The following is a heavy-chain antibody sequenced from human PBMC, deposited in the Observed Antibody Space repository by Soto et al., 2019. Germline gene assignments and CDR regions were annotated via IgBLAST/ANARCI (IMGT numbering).Heavy chain of an antibody. Sequence: EVQLVDSGGGLVQPGGSLRLSCAAGRFTFSSYWVRWVRQAPGKGLEWVANINQDGSEEYYVDSVRGRFTISRDNAKNSLYLQMNSLRAEDTAIYYCARRPRKNWNSNFDYWGQGTLVTVSP. CDR3: ARRPRKNWNSNFDY. CDR1: RFTFSSYW. J-gene: IGHJ4*02. D-gene: IGHD1-1*01. CDR2: INQDGSEE. V-gene: IGHV3-7*04.